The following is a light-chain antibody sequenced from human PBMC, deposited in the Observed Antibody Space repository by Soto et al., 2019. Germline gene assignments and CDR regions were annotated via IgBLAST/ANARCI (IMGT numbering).Light chain of an antibody. CDR1: QSVGGSS. V-gene: IGKV3-20*01. J-gene: IGKJ2*01. CDR3: QQYGESLYT. CDR2: HTS. Sequence: ETVLTQSPGTLSLSPGERATLSCRASQSVGGSSLAWYQQRPGQAPRLLIYHTSYRATGIPDRFSGSGSGTDFTLTISRLEPEDFAVYYCQQYGESLYTFGQGTKLEIK.